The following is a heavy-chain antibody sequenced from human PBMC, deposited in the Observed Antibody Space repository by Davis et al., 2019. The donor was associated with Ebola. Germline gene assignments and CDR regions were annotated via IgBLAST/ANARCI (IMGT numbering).Heavy chain of an antibody. CDR3: AGGISVESRGRYSTTYYHYGMDV. CDR2: IDAGDGT. Sequence: GGSLRLSCAASGFTISSKSMSWVRLLPGKGLDWVSVIDAGDGTAYANSVKGRFTISRDTSKNTVYLQMHSLRPEDTAVYYCAGGISVESRGRYSTTYYHYGMDVWGLGTTVTVSS. CDR1: GFTISSKS. D-gene: IGHD3-22*01. V-gene: IGHV3-66*01. J-gene: IGHJ6*01.